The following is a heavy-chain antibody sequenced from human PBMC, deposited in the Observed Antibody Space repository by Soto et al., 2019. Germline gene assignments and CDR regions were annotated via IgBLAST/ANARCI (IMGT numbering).Heavy chain of an antibody. CDR3: GRCRTDSYAMDV. Sequence: ASVKVSCKASGYSFTSYGIGWVRQVPGQGPEWMGWISPYNGRTNYAQSVKGRVVMTTDISTNTVYLELRSLRSDDSAIYYCGRCRTDSYAMDVWGQGSTDTFSS. V-gene: IGHV1-18*01. D-gene: IGHD5-18*01. CDR1: GYSFTSYG. CDR2: ISPYNGRT. J-gene: IGHJ6*02.